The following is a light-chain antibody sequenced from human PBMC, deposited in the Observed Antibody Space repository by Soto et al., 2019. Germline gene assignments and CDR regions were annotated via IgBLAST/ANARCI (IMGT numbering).Light chain of an antibody. J-gene: IGKJ5*01. V-gene: IGKV3-20*01. CDR2: GAS. Sequence: EIVLTQSPGTLSLSPGERATLSCRASQSVSSSYLAWYQQKPGQAPRLLIYGASSRATGIPDRFSGSGSGTDFPLTISRLEPEEFAVYYCQQYGSSPLVTFGQGTRLEIK. CDR3: QQYGSSPLVT. CDR1: QSVSSSY.